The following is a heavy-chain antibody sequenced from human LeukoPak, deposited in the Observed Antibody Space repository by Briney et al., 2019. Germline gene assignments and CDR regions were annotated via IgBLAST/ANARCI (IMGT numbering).Heavy chain of an antibody. CDR2: ISSSSSYI. Sequence: GGSLRLSCAASGFTFSSYAMRWVRQAPGKGLEWVSSISSSSSYIYYADSVKGRFTIPRDNAKNSLYLQMNSLRAEDTAVYYCAREEGSGWLGHSGYYYYGMDVWGQGTTVTVSS. V-gene: IGHV3-21*01. J-gene: IGHJ6*02. CDR1: GFTFSSYA. CDR3: AREEGSGWLGHSGYYYYGMDV. D-gene: IGHD6-19*01.